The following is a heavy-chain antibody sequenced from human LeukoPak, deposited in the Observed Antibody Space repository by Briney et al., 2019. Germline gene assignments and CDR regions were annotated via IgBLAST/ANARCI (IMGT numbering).Heavy chain of an antibody. CDR2: IYYTGST. V-gene: IGHV4-59*01. CDR3: ARNLIPEQLVLNF. CDR1: GGSISNYY. Sequence: SETLSLTCTVSGGSISNYYWNWIRQPPGKGLEWIGYIYYTGSTNYNPSLKSRVTMSVDTSKNPFSLNLKSVTPEDTAVYYCARNLIPEQLVLNFWGQGTLVTVSS. D-gene: IGHD6-13*01. J-gene: IGHJ4*02.